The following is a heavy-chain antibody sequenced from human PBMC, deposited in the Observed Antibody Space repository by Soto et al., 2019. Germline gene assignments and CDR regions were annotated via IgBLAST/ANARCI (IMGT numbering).Heavy chain of an antibody. Sequence: TSETLSLTCTVSGGSISGYYWSWIRQPPGKGLEWIGYMYNTGSTVYNPSFKSRVTISVDTSKNQFSLKLNSVTAADTAVYYCARHRRPGSGNRYVVDAWGRGSLVTVSS. CDR1: GGSISGYY. J-gene: IGHJ5*02. CDR2: MYNTGST. D-gene: IGHD6-13*01. CDR3: ARHRRPGSGNRYVVDA. V-gene: IGHV4-59*01.